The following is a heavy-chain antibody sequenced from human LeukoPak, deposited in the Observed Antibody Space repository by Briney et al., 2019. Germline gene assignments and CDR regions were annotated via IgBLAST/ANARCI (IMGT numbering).Heavy chain of an antibody. CDR1: GYTFTGYY. J-gene: IGHJ4*02. CDR2: INPNSGGT. V-gene: IGHV1-2*02. Sequence: GASVKVSCKASGYTFTGYYMHWVRQAPGQGLEWMGWINPNSGGTNYAQKFQGRVTMTRDTSISTAYMELSRLRSDDTAVYYCASADQSHDYSNVVYWGQGTLVTVSS. D-gene: IGHD4-11*01. CDR3: ASADQSHDYSNVVY.